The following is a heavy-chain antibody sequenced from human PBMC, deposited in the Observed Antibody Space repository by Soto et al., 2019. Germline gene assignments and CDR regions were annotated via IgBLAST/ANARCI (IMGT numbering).Heavy chain of an antibody. D-gene: IGHD6-19*01. Sequence: QVTLKESGPVLVKPTETLTLTCTVSGFSLSNARMGVSWIRQPPGKALEWLAHIFSNDEKSYSTSLKSRLTISKDTSKSQVVLTMTNMDPVDTATYYCARIVAIAVAGTTLFDYWGQGTLVTVSS. CDR1: GFSLSNARMG. J-gene: IGHJ4*02. CDR2: IFSNDEK. V-gene: IGHV2-26*01. CDR3: ARIVAIAVAGTTLFDY.